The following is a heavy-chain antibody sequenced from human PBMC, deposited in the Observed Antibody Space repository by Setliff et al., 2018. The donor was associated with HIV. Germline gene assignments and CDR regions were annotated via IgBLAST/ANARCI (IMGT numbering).Heavy chain of an antibody. CDR3: AKSTTDPGSKFPADYYYMDV. CDR2: INPSGGST. V-gene: IGHV1-46*01. CDR1: GYTFTSYY. J-gene: IGHJ6*03. D-gene: IGHD3-10*01. Sequence: AASVKVSCKASGYTFTSYYMHWVRQAPGQGLQWMGIINPSGGSTTYAQKFQGRVTMTRDTSTTTIFMELSSLRPEDTAVYYCAKSTTDPGSKFPADYYYMDVWGEGTTVTVSS.